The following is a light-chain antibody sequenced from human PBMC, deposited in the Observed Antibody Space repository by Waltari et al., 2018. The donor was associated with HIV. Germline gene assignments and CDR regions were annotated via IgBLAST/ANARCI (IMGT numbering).Light chain of an antibody. CDR3: QSYDSSIHWV. Sequence: NFMLTQPHSVSESPRKTVTISCTRSSGSIASNYVQCYQQRPRSVPTAVIYDENQIPSGVPDRFSGSTDSSSNTASLPISGLKTEDEADYYCQSYDSSIHWVFGGGTKLTVL. CDR1: SGSIASNY. CDR2: DEN. V-gene: IGLV6-57*03. J-gene: IGLJ3*02.